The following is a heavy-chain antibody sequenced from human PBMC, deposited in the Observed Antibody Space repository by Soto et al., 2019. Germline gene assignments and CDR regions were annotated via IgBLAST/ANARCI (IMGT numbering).Heavy chain of an antibody. CDR3: TTDSRITMVRGVIRLYYYYGMDV. CDR2: IKSKTDGGTT. J-gene: IGHJ6*02. V-gene: IGHV3-15*07. D-gene: IGHD3-10*01. CDR1: GFTFSNAW. Sequence: GGSLRLSCAASGFTFSNAWMNWVRQAPGKGLEWVGRIKSKTDGGTTDYAAPVKGRFTISREDSKNTLYLQMNSLQTEDTAVYYCTTDSRITMVRGVIRLYYYYGMDVWGQGTTVTVSS.